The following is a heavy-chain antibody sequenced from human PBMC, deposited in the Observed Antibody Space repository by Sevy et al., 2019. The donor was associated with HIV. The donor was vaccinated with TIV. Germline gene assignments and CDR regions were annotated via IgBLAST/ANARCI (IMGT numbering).Heavy chain of an antibody. CDR1: GGSISSYY. V-gene: IGHV4-59*01. D-gene: IGHD3-16*02. CDR2: IYYSGST. CDR3: ARGGAFGGVIAPHYYYYYGMDV. Sequence: SETLSLTCTVSGGSISSYYWSWIRQPPGKGLEWIGYIYYSGSTNYNPSLKSRVTISVDTSKNQFSLKLGSVTAADTAVYHCARGGAFGGVIAPHYYYYYGMDVWGQGTTVTVSS. J-gene: IGHJ6*02.